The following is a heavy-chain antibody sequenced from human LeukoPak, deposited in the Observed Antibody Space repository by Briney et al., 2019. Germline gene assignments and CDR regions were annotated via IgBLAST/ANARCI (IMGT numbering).Heavy chain of an antibody. V-gene: IGHV4-34*01. CDR2: INHSGST. J-gene: IGHJ4*02. CDR3: ARRSGPFGVVIKRSSHGPIGY. Sequence: SETLSLTCAVYGGSFSDYYWSWIRQPPGKGLEWIGEINHSGSTNYNPSLKSRVTISVDTSKNQFSLKLSSVTAADTAVYYCARRSGPFGVVIKRSSHGPIGYWGQGTLSPSPQ. D-gene: IGHD3-3*01. CDR1: GGSFSDYY.